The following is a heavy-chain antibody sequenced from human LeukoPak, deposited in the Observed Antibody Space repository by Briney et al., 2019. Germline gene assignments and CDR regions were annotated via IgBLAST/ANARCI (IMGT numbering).Heavy chain of an antibody. V-gene: IGHV1-18*01. Sequence: ASVKVSCKASGYTFTSYGISWGRQAPGQGLEGMGWISAYNGNTNYAQKLQGRVTMTTDTSTSTAYMELRSLRSDDTAVYYCARDLKGYDSSGYYYDQNSFDYWGQGTLVTVSS. CDR2: ISAYNGNT. J-gene: IGHJ4*02. CDR3: ARDLKGYDSSGYYYDQNSFDY. CDR1: GYTFTSYG. D-gene: IGHD3-22*01.